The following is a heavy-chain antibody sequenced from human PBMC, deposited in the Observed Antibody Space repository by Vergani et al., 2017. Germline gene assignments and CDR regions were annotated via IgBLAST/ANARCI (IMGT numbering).Heavy chain of an antibody. CDR1: GGSFSGYY. V-gene: IGHV4-34*01. CDR3: ARVSSGWYLGWVGY. Sequence: QVQLQQWGAGLLKPSETLSLTCAVYGGSFSGYYWSWIRQPPGKGLEWIGEINHSGSTNYNPSLKNRVSISVDTSKNQFSRKLSSVTAADTAVYYCARVSSGWYLGWVGYWGQGTLVTVSS. J-gene: IGHJ4*02. CDR2: INHSGST. D-gene: IGHD6-19*01.